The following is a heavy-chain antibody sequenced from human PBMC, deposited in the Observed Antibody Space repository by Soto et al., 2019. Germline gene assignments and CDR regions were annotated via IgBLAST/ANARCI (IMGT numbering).Heavy chain of an antibody. D-gene: IGHD2-21*02. CDR1: GYTFTGYY. CDR3: ARGALWGDPEYYYYYMDV. Sequence: GASVKVSCKASGYTFTGYYMHWVRQAPGQGLEWMGWINPNSGGTNYAQKFQGWVTMTRDTSISTAYMELSRLRSDDTAVYYCARGALWGDPEYYYYYMDVWGKGTTVTVSS. J-gene: IGHJ6*03. V-gene: IGHV1-2*04. CDR2: INPNSGGT.